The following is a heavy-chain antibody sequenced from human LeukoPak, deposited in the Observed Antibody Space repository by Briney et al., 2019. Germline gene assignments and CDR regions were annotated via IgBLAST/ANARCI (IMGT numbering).Heavy chain of an antibody. J-gene: IGHJ3*02. V-gene: IGHV1-8*01. CDR3: AAIMVVTAGVAFNI. CDR2: MSPNSDNR. Sequence: GGSVKVSCKASRYTFTSYDINWVRQATGQGLEWMGWMSPNSDNRGYEQNFQGRVTMTMDTSISTAYMELSSLRSEDTAVYYCAAIMVVTAGVAFNIWGQGTMVTVSS. CDR1: RYTFTSYD. D-gene: IGHD2-21*02.